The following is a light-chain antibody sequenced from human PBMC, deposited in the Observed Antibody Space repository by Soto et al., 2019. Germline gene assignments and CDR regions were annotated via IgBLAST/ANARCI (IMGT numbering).Light chain of an antibody. J-gene: IGLJ3*02. CDR3: FSYAGDSTWV. CDR1: RSDIGSYNS. V-gene: IGLV2-23*02. CDR2: EVT. Sequence: QSVLTQPASVSGSPGQSITISCTGTRSDIGSYNSIAWYQQYSGKAPTVIIFEVTKRPSGISDRFSGSKSGSTASLTISGLQAEDEADYFCFSYAGDSTWVFGGGTK.